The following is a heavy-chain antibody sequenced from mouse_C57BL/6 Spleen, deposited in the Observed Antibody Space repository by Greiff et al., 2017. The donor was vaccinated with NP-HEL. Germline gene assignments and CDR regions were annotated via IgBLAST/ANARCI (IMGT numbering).Heavy chain of an antibody. V-gene: IGHV1-69*01. J-gene: IGHJ2*01. CDR3: ARRGGLRGYFDY. D-gene: IGHD1-1*01. Sequence: QVQLKQPGAELVMPGASVKLSCKASGYTFTSYWMHWVKQRPGQGLEWIGEIDPSDSYTNYNQKFKGKSTLTVDKSSSTAYMQLSSLTSEDSAVYYCARRGGLRGYFDYWGQGTTLTVSS. CDR1: GYTFTSYW. CDR2: IDPSDSYT.